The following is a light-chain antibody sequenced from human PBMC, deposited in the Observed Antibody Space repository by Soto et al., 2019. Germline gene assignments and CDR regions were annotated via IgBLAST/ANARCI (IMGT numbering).Light chain of an antibody. Sequence: IQLTQSPASLSASVGERVTITCRASQDIRGALAWYQQSPGEAPQLLIYDASTLESGVPSRFSGSSSGTHFTLTISSLQPEDFAAYYCQQFLSYPITFGQGTRLEI. V-gene: IGKV1-13*02. CDR1: QDIRGA. CDR2: DAS. CDR3: QQFLSYPIT. J-gene: IGKJ5*01.